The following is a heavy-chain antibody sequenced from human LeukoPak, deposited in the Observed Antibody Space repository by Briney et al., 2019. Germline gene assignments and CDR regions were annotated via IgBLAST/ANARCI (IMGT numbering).Heavy chain of an antibody. CDR3: ARSGSSDYFDY. Sequence: GGSLRLSCAASGFTFSSYWMSWVRQAPGKGLEWVANIKQDGSEKYYVDSVKGRFTISRDNAKNTLYLQMNSLRAEDTAVYYCARSGSSDYFDYWGQGTLVTVSS. D-gene: IGHD1-26*01. CDR1: GFTFSSYW. J-gene: IGHJ4*02. V-gene: IGHV3-7*01. CDR2: IKQDGSEK.